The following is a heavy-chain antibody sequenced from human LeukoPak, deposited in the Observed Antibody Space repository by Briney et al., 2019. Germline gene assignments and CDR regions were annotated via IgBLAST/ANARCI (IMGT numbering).Heavy chain of an antibody. V-gene: IGHV4-59*01. Sequence: PSETLSLTCTVSGGSITNSYWNWIRQSPGKGLEWIGYINYSGSTNYNPSLKSRVTISVDTSTTQFSLKLSSVTASDTAVYFCARAPLSTNDFDIWGQGTMVTVSS. CDR2: INYSGST. CDR3: ARAPLSTNDFDI. D-gene: IGHD1-1*01. CDR1: GGSITNSY. J-gene: IGHJ3*02.